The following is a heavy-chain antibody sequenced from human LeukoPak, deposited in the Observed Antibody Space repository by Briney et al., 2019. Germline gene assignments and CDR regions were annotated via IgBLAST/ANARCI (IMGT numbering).Heavy chain of an antibody. J-gene: IGHJ4*02. Sequence: SSQTLSLTCTVSGGSISSGEYYWSWIRQPPGKGLEWIGSIYDSGSTYYTPSLKSRVIISVDTSKNQFSLKLSSVTAADTAVYYCARGGDFWSGFFDWGQGTLVTVSS. D-gene: IGHD3-3*01. V-gene: IGHV4-30-4*01. CDR1: GGSISSGEYY. CDR2: IYDSGST. CDR3: ARGGDFWSGFFD.